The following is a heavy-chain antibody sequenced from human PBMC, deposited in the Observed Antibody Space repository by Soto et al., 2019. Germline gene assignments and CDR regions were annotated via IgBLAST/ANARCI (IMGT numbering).Heavy chain of an antibody. CDR2: ISYDGSNK. D-gene: IGHD6-19*01. Sequence: QVQLVESGGGVVQPGRSLRVSCAASGCTFSSFNMHWVRQAPGKVLEWVALISYDGSNKYVDSVKGRFTISRDNSKTTLFLQMTRLRAENTPVYYCARTTTVAGTPEFDYWGHGILVTVSS. CDR1: GCTFSSFN. CDR3: ARTTTVAGTPEFDY. V-gene: IGHV3-30-3*01. J-gene: IGHJ4*01.